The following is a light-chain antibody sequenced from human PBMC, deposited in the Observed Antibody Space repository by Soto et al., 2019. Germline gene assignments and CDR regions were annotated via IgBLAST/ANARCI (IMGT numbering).Light chain of an antibody. Sequence: QSVLTQPASVSGSPGQSITISCTGTSSDVGSYNLVSWYQQHPGKAPKLMIYEGSKRPSGVSNRFSGSKSGNTASLTISGVQAEDEADYYCCSYAGSSTSYVFGTGTKVTVL. CDR3: CSYAGSSTSYV. CDR2: EGS. J-gene: IGLJ1*01. CDR1: SSDVGSYNL. V-gene: IGLV2-23*01.